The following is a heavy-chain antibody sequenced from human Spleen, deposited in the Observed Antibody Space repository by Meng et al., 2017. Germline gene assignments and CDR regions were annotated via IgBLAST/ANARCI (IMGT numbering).Heavy chain of an antibody. CDR2: INHSGST. V-gene: IGHV4-34*01. CDR1: GGLFSGYY. D-gene: IGHD3-3*01. CDR3: ARGQDFWSGPKTYY. Sequence: SETLSLTCGVYGGLFSGYYWSWIRQPPGKGLEWIGAINHSGSTNYNPSLRSRVTISVDTSKTQFSLKLISVPAADTAVYYCARGQDFWSGPKTYYWGQGTLVTVSS. J-gene: IGHJ4*02.